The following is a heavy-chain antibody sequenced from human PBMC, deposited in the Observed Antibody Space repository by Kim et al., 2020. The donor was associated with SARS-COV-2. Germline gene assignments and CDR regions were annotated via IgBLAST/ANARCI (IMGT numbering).Heavy chain of an antibody. D-gene: IGHD3-10*01. J-gene: IGHJ4*02. CDR1: GDSIGSFY. CDR2: VYHSGTA. V-gene: IGHV4-59*01. Sequence: SETLSLTCSVSGDSIGSFYWSWIRQTPGKGLEWIGYVYHSGTANFSPSFNSRVTLSVDMAKNQFSLTLRSVTAADTAFYYCARETTGYGELPDCVQGILV. CDR3: ARETTGYGELPD.